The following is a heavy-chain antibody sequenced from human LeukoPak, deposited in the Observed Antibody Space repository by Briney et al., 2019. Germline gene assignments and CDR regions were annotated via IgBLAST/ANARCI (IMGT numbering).Heavy chain of an antibody. D-gene: IGHD6-19*01. J-gene: IGHJ6*03. CDR2: IYSNGSP. CDR1: GGSINRYY. V-gene: IGHV4-4*07. CDR3: ARYSSGWYNYYYYYYMDV. Sequence: SETLSLTCSVSGGSINRYYFSWIRQPAGKGLEWIGRIYSNGSPDYNPSLKSRVTISVDTSKNQFSLKLSPVTAADTAVYYCARYSSGWYNYYYYYYMDVWGKGTTVTISS.